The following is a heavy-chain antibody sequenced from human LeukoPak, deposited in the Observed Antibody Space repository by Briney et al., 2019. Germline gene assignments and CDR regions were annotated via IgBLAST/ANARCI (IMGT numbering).Heavy chain of an antibody. Sequence: SQTLSLTCAISGDSVSSNSAAWNWIRQSLSRGLEWLGRTYYRSKWYNDYAVSVKSRITINPDTSKNQFSLQLNSVTPEDTAVYYCVRERLLPVPYFDYWGQGTLVTVSS. CDR3: VRERLLPVPYFDY. J-gene: IGHJ4*02. CDR2: TYYRSKWYN. CDR1: GDSVSSNSAA. V-gene: IGHV6-1*01. D-gene: IGHD2-15*01.